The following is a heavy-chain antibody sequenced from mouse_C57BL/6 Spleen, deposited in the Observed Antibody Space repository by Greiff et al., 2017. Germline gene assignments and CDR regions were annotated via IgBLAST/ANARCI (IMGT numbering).Heavy chain of an antibody. CDR3: ARSKGYENYAMDY. V-gene: IGHV1-64*01. D-gene: IGHD2-2*01. CDR2: IHPNSGST. CDR1: GYTFTSYW. J-gene: IGHJ4*01. Sequence: QVQLKQPGAELVKPGASVKLSCKASGYTFTSYWMHWVKQRPGQGLEWIGMIHPNSGSTNYNEKFKSKATLTVDKSSSTAYMQLSSLTSEDSAVYYCARSKGYENYAMDYWGQGTSVTVSS.